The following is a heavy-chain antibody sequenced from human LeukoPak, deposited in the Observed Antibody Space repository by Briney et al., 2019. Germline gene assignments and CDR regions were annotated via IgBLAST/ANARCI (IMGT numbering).Heavy chain of an antibody. CDR3: TTDQPITMVRGVSYYFDY. J-gene: IGHJ4*02. CDR1: GSTFSSNA. Sequence: GGCLRLSCAASGSTFSSNATSWVSHPPGNGMEWVSSISGSGGSTYYADSVKGRFTISRDNSKNTLYLQINSLKTEDTAVYYCTTDQPITMVRGVSYYFDYWGQGTLVTVSS. CDR2: ISGSGGST. V-gene: IGHV3-23*01. D-gene: IGHD3-10*01.